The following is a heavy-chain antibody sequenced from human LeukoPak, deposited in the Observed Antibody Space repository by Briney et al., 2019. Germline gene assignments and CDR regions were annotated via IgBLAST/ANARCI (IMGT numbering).Heavy chain of an antibody. J-gene: IGHJ4*02. D-gene: IGHD3-10*01. CDR3: AILAPVGLLNNMVRGVHEAYYFDY. V-gene: IGHV1-69*01. CDR1: GGTFSSYA. CDR2: IIPIFGTA. Sequence: GSSVKVSCKASGGTFSSYAISWVRQAPGQGLEWMGGIIPIFGTANYAQKFQGRVTITADESTSTVYMELSSLRSEDTAVYYCAILAPVGLLNNMVRGVHEAYYFDYWGQGTLVTVSS.